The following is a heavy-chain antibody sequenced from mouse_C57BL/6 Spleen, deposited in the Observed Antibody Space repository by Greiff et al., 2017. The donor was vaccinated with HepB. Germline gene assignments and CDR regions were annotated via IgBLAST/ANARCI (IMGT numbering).Heavy chain of an antibody. J-gene: IGHJ3*01. CDR2: IDPSDSET. V-gene: IGHV1-52*01. CDR1: GYTFTSYW. CDR3: ARGGNPRGFAY. Sequence: VKLQQPGAELVRPGSSVKLSCKASGYTFTSYWMHWVKQRPIQGLEWIGNIDPSDSETHYNQKFKDKATLTVDKSSSTAYMQLSSLTSEDSAVYYCARGGNPRGFAYWGQGTLVTVSA. D-gene: IGHD2-1*01.